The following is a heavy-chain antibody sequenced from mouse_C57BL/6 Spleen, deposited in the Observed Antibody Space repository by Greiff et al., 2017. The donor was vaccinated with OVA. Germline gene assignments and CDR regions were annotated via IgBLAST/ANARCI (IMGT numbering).Heavy chain of an antibody. D-gene: IGHD1-2*01. V-gene: IGHV5-6*01. J-gene: IGHJ2*01. CDR3: AREGYTTAYFDY. Sequence: EVKLMESGGDLVKPGGSLKLSCAASGFTFSSYGMSWVRQTPDKRLEWVATISSGGSYTYYPDSVKGRFTISRDNAKNTLYLQMSSLKSEDTAMYYCAREGYTTAYFDYWGQGTTLTVSS. CDR1: GFTFSSYG. CDR2: ISSGGSYT.